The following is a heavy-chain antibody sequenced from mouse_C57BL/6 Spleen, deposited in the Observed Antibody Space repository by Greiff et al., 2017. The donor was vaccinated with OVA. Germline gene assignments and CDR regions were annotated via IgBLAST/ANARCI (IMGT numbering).Heavy chain of an antibody. D-gene: IGHD2-4*01. CDR2: INPSSGYT. V-gene: IGHV1-4*01. Sequence: VQLVESGAELARPGASVKMSCKASGYTFTSYTMHWVKQRPGQGLEWIGYINPSSGYTKYNQKFKDKATLTADKSSSTAYMQRSSLTSEDSADYYGSSYDYDGAHHFDDGGQGTTLTVSS. CDR3: SSYDYDGAHHFDD. CDR1: GYTFTSYT. J-gene: IGHJ2*01.